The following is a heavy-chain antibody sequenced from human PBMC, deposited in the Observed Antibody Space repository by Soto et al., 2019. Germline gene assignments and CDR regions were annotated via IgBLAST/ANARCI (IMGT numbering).Heavy chain of an antibody. CDR1: GGSISSYY. CDR3: ARRYGWAFDI. D-gene: IGHD3-16*01. Sequence: SETLSLTCTVSGGSISSYYWSWIRQPPGKGLEWIGYIYYSGSTNYNPSLKSRVTISVDTSKNQFSLKLSSVTAADTAVYYCARRYGWAFDIWGQGTTVTVSS. V-gene: IGHV4-59*08. J-gene: IGHJ3*02. CDR2: IYYSGST.